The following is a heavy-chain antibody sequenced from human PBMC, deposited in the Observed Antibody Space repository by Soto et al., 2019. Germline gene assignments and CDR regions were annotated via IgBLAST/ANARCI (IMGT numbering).Heavy chain of an antibody. CDR3: ARMDPVGGWLDY. Sequence: GPTLVNPTETLTLSCTVSGFSLSNARMGVSWIRQPPGKALEWLAHIFSNDEKSYSTSLKSRLTISKDTSKSQVVLTMTNMDPVDTATYYCARMDPVGGWLDYWGQGTLVTVSS. D-gene: IGHD6-19*01. J-gene: IGHJ4*02. CDR2: IFSNDEK. V-gene: IGHV2-26*01. CDR1: GFSLSNARMG.